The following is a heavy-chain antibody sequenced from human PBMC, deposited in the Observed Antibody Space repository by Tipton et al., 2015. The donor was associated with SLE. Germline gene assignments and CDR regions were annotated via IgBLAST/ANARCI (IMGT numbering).Heavy chain of an antibody. J-gene: IGHJ6*02. CDR1: GGSISSSSYY. CDR2: IYTSGST. V-gene: IGHV4-61*02. D-gene: IGHD6-6*01. CDR3: ARDLRHSSSLGYYYGMDV. Sequence: TLSLTCTVSGGSISSSSYYWSWIRQPAGEGLEWIGRIYTSGSTNYNPSLKSRVTISVDTSKNQFSLKLSSVTAADTAVYYCARDLRHSSSLGYYYGMDVWDQGP.